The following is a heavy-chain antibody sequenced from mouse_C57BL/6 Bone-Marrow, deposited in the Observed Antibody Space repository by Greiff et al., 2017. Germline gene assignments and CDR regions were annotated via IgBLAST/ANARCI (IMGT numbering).Heavy chain of an antibody. J-gene: IGHJ2*01. CDR3: ARGGCLRLDY. CDR1: GFSLTSYG. D-gene: IGHD1-1*01. V-gene: IGHV2-2*01. Sequence: QVQLQQSGPGLVQPSQSLSITCTVSGFSLTSYGVHWVRQSPGKGLEWLGVIWSGGSTDYNAAFISRLSISKDNYKSQVFFKINSLQAEDTAIYYCARGGCLRLDYWGQGTTLTVSS. CDR2: IWSGGST.